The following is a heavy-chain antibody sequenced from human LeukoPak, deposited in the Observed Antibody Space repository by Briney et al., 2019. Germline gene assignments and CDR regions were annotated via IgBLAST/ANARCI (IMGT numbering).Heavy chain of an antibody. V-gene: IGHV4-38-2*02. CDR3: ARELAVTGPFDY. J-gene: IGHJ4*02. D-gene: IGHD6-19*01. CDR2: IYHSGST. CDR1: GYSISSGYY. Sequence: SETLSLTCAVSGYSISSGYYWGWIRQPPGKGLEWIGSIYHSGSTYYNPSLKSRVTISVDTSKNRFSLKLSSVTAADTAVYYCARELAVTGPFDYWGQGTLVTVSS.